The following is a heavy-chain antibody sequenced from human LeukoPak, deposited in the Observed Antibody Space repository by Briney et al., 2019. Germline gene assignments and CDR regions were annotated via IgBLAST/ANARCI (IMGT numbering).Heavy chain of an antibody. D-gene: IGHD1-1*01. V-gene: IGHV3-23*01. Sequence: GGSLRLSCAASGFTFSSYAMSWVRQAPGKGLEWVSAISGSGGSTYYADSVKGRFTIPTDNSKNTLYLQINSLRAEDTAVYYCAKVPWRQPFDYWGQGTLVTVSS. CDR2: ISGSGGST. J-gene: IGHJ4*02. CDR3: AKVPWRQPFDY. CDR1: GFTFSSYA.